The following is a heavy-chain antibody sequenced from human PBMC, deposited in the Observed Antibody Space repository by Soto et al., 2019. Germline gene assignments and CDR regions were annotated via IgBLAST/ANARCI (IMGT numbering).Heavy chain of an antibody. Sequence: EVRLLESGGDLVQPGGSLRLSCAASGFSFSSYAMGWVRQAPGKGLEWVASIDIGGGSTHSADSVTGRFTVSRDNSKNTLYLRMNSLRAEDTATYFCAKLSVSLIEVMKYYFGYWGQGTLVTVSS. D-gene: IGHD3-22*01. CDR2: IDIGGGST. J-gene: IGHJ4*02. V-gene: IGHV3-23*01. CDR1: GFSFSSYA. CDR3: AKLSVSLIEVMKYYFGY.